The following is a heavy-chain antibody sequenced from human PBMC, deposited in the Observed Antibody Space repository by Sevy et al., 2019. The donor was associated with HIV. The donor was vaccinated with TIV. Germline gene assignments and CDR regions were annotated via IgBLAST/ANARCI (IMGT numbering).Heavy chain of an antibody. CDR1: GASVSSANDY. Sequence: SETLSLTCSVSGASVSSANDYWSWIRQPPGKGLEWIGRVFYFGTTNYNPSLKSRVSISLDMSKKQFSLKLTSLIAADTAIYYCATDQYYDISTGLYVMDVWGQGTTVTLSS. CDR3: ATDQYYDISTGLYVMDV. D-gene: IGHD3-9*01. V-gene: IGHV4-61*01. J-gene: IGHJ6*02. CDR2: VFYFGTT.